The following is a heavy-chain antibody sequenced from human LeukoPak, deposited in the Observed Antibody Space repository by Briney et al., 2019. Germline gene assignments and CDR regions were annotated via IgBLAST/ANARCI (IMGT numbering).Heavy chain of an antibody. CDR3: ARRSYYDSSGIFDY. J-gene: IGHJ4*02. CDR2: IYYSEST. V-gene: IGHV4-39*01. D-gene: IGHD3-22*01. CDR1: GGSISSSSYY. Sequence: PSETLSLTCTVFGGSISSSSYYWGWIRQPPGKGLEWIGSIYYSESTYYNPSLKSRVTISVDTSKKQFSLKLSSVTAADTAVYYCARRSYYDSSGIFDYWGQGTLVTVSS.